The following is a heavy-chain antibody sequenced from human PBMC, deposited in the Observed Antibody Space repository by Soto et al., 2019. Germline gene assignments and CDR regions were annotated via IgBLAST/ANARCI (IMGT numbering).Heavy chain of an antibody. V-gene: IGHV3-33*01. CDR2: IWYDGSNK. CDR1: GFTFSSYG. D-gene: IGHD3-16*01. Sequence: QVQLVESGGGVVQPGRSLRLSCAASGFTFSSYGMHWVRQAPGKGLEWVAVIWYDGSNKYYADSVKGRFTISRDNSKNTLYLQMNSLRAEDTAVYYCARANRFSSWHFVWGYGMDVW. J-gene: IGHJ6*01. CDR3: ARANRFSSWHFVWGYGMDV.